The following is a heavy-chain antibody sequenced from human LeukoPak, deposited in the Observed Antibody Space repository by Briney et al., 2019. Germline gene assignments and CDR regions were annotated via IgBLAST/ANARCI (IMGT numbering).Heavy chain of an antibody. V-gene: IGHV3-23*01. CDR2: ISGSGGST. CDR3: AYGYYYGSGSYNPFDY. D-gene: IGHD3-10*01. CDR1: GFTFCNYA. Sequence: GGSLRLSCAASGFTFCNYAMSWVRQAPGKGLEWVSAISGSGGSTYYADSVKGRFTISRDNSKNTLYLQMNSLRAEDTAVYSCAYGYYYGSGSYNPFDYWGQGTGITVSA. J-gene: IGHJ4*02.